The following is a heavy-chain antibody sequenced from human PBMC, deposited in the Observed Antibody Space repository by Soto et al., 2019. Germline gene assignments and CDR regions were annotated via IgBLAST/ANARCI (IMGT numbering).Heavy chain of an antibody. CDR2: SYYSGST. CDR3: ARDGGGRCLQQYCYFDL. CDR1: GGSISSYY. D-gene: IGHD3-16*01. J-gene: IGHJ2*01. V-gene: IGHV4-59*01. Sequence: ETLSLTCTFSGGSISSYYLSWIRQPPGKGLEWIGYSYYSGSTNYNPSLKSRVTISVDTSKNQFSLKLSSVTAADTAVYYCARDGGGRCLQQYCYFDLCGRGTLVTFSS.